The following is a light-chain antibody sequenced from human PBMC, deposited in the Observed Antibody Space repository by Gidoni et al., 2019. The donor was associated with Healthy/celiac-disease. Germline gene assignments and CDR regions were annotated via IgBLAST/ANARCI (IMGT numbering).Light chain of an antibody. Sequence: DIVMTQSPDSLAVSLGERATINCKSSQGVLYSSNNKNYLAWYQQKPGQPPKLLIYWASTRESGVPDRFSGSGSGTDFTLTISSLQAEDVAVYYCQQYHSTPPERVSFGQGTKLEIK. CDR2: WAS. CDR1: QGVLYSSNNKNY. CDR3: QQYHSTPPERVS. V-gene: IGKV4-1*01. J-gene: IGKJ2*03.